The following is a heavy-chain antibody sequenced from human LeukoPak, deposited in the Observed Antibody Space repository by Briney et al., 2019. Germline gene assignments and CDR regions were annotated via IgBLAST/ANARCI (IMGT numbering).Heavy chain of an antibody. CDR3: AKDRGKYSSTWYRIDY. Sequence: GGSLRLSCAASGFTFSNSGMHWVRQSPGKGLEWVAVISYDGTNKYYADSVKGRFTISRDNSKNTLYLQMNSLKAEDTAVYYCAKDRGKYSSTWYRIDYWGQGTLVTVSS. V-gene: IGHV3-30*18. CDR2: ISYDGTNK. D-gene: IGHD6-13*01. CDR1: GFTFSNSG. J-gene: IGHJ4*02.